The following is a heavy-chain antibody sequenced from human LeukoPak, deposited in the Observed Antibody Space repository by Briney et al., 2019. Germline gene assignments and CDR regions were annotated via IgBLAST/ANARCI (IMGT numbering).Heavy chain of an antibody. V-gene: IGHV3-48*03. CDR3: ARDRLGYCSGGSCYRIY. J-gene: IGHJ4*02. Sequence: PGGSLRLSCAASGFTFSSYEMNWVRQAPGKGLEWVSYINSSGSTIYYADSVKGRFTISRDNAKNSLYLQMNSLRAEDTAVYYCARDRLGYCSGGSCYRIYWGQGTLVTVSS. CDR1: GFTFSSYE. CDR2: INSSGSTI. D-gene: IGHD2-15*01.